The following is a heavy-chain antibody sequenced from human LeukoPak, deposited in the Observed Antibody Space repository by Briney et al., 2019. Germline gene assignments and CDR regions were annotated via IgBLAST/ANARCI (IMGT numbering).Heavy chain of an antibody. CDR1: GGSISSSSYY. V-gene: IGHV4-39*07. Sequence: SETLSLTCTVSGGSISSSSYYWGWIRQPPGKGLEWFGSIYYSGSTYYNPSLKSRVTISVDTSKNQFSLKLSSVTAADTAVYYCARDSHRIFDYWGQGTLVTVSS. CDR2: IYYSGST. D-gene: IGHD2/OR15-2a*01. CDR3: ARDSHRIFDY. J-gene: IGHJ4*02.